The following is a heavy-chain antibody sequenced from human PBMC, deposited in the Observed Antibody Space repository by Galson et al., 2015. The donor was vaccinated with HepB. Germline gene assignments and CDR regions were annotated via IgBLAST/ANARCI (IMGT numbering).Heavy chain of an antibody. CDR3: ARGRAYCGGDCYFGDYYYYMDV. Sequence: CAISGDSVSSNSAAWNWIRQSPSRGLEWLGRTYYRSKWYNDYAVSVKSRITINPDTSKNQFSLQLNSVTPEDTAVYYCARGRAYCGGDCYFGDYYYYMDVWGKGTTVTVSS. CDR1: GDSVSSNSAA. D-gene: IGHD2-21*01. CDR2: TYYRSKWYN. V-gene: IGHV6-1*01. J-gene: IGHJ6*03.